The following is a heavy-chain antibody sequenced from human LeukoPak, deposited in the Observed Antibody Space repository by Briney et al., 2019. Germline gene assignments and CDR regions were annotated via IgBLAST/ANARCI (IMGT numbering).Heavy chain of an antibody. Sequence: ASVKVSCKASGNSFTTYYMHWVRQAPGQGLEWMGIINLSVGSTSYAQKYQGRVTMTRDTSTTTVYMELSSLRSEDTAVYYCARRSSGYYRDFDYWGQGTLVTVSS. D-gene: IGHD3-22*01. CDR1: GNSFTTYY. CDR2: INLSVGST. CDR3: ARRSSGYYRDFDY. J-gene: IGHJ4*02. V-gene: IGHV1-46*01.